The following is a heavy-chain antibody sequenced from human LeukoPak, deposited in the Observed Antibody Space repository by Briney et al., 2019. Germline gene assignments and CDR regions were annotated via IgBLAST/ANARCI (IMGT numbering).Heavy chain of an antibody. CDR3: ARVVAAAGTASSPRIYYFDY. Sequence: SETLSLTCTVSGGSISSYYWSWIRQPAGKGLEWIGRIYTSGSTNYNPSLKSRVTMSVDTSKNQFSLKLSSVTAADTAVYYCARVVAAAGTASSPRIYYFDYWGQGTLVTVSS. D-gene: IGHD6-13*01. V-gene: IGHV4-4*07. CDR2: IYTSGST. CDR1: GGSISSYY. J-gene: IGHJ4*02.